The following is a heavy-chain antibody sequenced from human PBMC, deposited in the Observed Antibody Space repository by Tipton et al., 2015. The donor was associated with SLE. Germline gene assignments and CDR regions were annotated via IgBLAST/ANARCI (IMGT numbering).Heavy chain of an antibody. J-gene: IGHJ4*02. CDR1: GFAFSDYS. CDR2: ISSSGSTI. Sequence: SLRLSCAAAGFAFSDYSMNWIRQAPGKGLEWVSYISSSGSTIYYADSVKGRFTISRDNAKNSLYLQMNSLRAEDTAVYYCARDGAYCSSTSCPGPFYDYWGQGTLVTVSS. CDR3: ARDGAYCSSTSCPGPFYDY. V-gene: IGHV3-11*01. D-gene: IGHD2-2*01.